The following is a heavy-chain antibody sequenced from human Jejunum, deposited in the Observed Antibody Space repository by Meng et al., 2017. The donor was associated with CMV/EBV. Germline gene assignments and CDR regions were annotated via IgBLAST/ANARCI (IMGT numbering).Heavy chain of an antibody. CDR2: INPDSGGT. D-gene: IGHD3-3*01. V-gene: IGHV1-2*02. CDR3: ARDLRFLGRCFGMDV. CDR1: YTCTGHY. Sequence: YTCTGHYMHWVRQAPGQGLEWMGWINPDSGGTNYAQKFLGRVTMTSDTSISTAYMELSSLRSDDTAVYYCARDLRFLGRCFGMDVWGQGTTVTVSS. J-gene: IGHJ6*02.